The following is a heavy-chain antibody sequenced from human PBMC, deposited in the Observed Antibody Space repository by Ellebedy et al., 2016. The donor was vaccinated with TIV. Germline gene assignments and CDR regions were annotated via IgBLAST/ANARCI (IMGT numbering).Heavy chain of an antibody. CDR1: GGSISSGDYY. D-gene: IGHD5-12*01. V-gene: IGHV4-30-4*01. CDR2: IYYSGST. J-gene: IGHJ6*02. CDR3: ARDHSTGYSGYDYYYYYGMDV. Sequence: MPSETLSLTCTVSGGSISSGDYYWSWIRQPPGKGLEWIGYIYYSGSTYYNPSLKSRVTISVDKSKNQFSLKLSSVTAADTAVYYCARDHSTGYSGYDYYYYYGMDVWGQGTTVTVSS.